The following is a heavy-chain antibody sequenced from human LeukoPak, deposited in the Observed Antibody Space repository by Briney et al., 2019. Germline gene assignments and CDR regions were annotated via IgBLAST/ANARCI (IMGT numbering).Heavy chain of an antibody. J-gene: IGHJ4*02. CDR1: GFTFSSYA. CDR2: ITGDAGGT. Sequence: GGSLRLSCAASGFTFSSYAMNWVRQTPVKGLEWISFITGDAGGTSYADSVKGRFTISRDNSKNTLFLQLNSLSAEDTGVYYCAMTTGNGHWLIQFWGQGTLVTVSS. CDR3: AMTTGNGHWLIQF. V-gene: IGHV3-23*01. D-gene: IGHD4-23*01.